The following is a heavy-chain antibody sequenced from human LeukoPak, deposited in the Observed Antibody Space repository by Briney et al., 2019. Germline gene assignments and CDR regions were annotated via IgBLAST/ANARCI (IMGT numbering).Heavy chain of an antibody. J-gene: IGHJ6*02. CDR3: ARLDEYSSSSRYYGMDV. Sequence: SVKVSCKASGGTFSSYGISWVRQAPGQGLEWMGGIIPIFGTANYAQKFQGRVTTTADESTSTAYMELSSLRSEDTAVHYCARLDEYSSSSRYYGMDVWGQGTTVTVSS. CDR2: IIPIFGTA. CDR1: GGTFSSYG. V-gene: IGHV1-69*13. D-gene: IGHD6-6*01.